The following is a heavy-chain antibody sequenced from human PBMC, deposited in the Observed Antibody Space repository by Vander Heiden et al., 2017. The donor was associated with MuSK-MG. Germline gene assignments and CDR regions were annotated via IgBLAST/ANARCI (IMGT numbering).Heavy chain of an antibody. CDR3: GKYRGMVEGAFDI. Sequence: QVQLVESGGGVVQPGRSLRLSCAASGFPFSSYAMHWVRQAPGKGLEWVAVISYDGRNKYYADALKGRFTISRDNSKNTMYLQLKRMRAEDTAVYCFGKYRGMVEGAFDIWGQGTMVTVSS. CDR1: GFPFSSYA. D-gene: IGHD2-15*01. V-gene: IGHV3-30*04. J-gene: IGHJ3*02. CDR2: ISYDGRNK.